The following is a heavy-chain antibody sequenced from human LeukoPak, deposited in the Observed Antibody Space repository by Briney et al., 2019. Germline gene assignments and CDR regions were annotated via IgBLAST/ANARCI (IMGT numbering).Heavy chain of an antibody. V-gene: IGHV3-48*02. J-gene: IGHJ4*02. CDR1: GFTFSSYS. D-gene: IGHD5-18*01. CDR3: ARDLRYSPGVFLDY. CDR2: ISSSSSTI. Sequence: GGSLRLSCAASGFTFSSYSMNWVRQAPGKGLQWVSYISSSSSTIYYADSVKGRFTISRDNAKNSLYLQMNSLRDEDTAVYYCARDLRYSPGVFLDYWGQGTLVTVSS.